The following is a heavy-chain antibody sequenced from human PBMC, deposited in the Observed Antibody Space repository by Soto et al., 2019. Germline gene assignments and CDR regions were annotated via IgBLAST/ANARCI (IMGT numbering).Heavy chain of an antibody. Sequence: GGSLRLSCAASGFTFSYYPLHWVRRAPGKGLEWVSSISGIKNYIRYADSVKGRFTISRDNAKTSLYLQMNSLRAEDTAVYYCAREPAPIVVVYYGMDVWGQGTTVTVSS. D-gene: IGHD2-2*01. CDR3: AREPAPIVVVYYGMDV. CDR1: GFTFSYYP. J-gene: IGHJ6*02. V-gene: IGHV3-21*06. CDR2: ISGIKNYI.